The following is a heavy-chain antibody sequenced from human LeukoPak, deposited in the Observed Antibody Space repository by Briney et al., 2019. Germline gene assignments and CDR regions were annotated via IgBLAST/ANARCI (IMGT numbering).Heavy chain of an antibody. CDR1: GFTFSSYS. Sequence: GGSLRLSCAASGFTFSSYSTNWVRQAPGKGLEWGSYISSSSSTIYYADSVKGRFTISRDNAKNSLYLQMNSLRAEDPAVDYCAREPQGLFWSGYPYYYYYYMDVWGKGTTVTVSS. J-gene: IGHJ6*03. CDR3: AREPQGLFWSGYPYYYYYYMDV. D-gene: IGHD3-3*01. V-gene: IGHV3-48*01. CDR2: ISSSSSTI.